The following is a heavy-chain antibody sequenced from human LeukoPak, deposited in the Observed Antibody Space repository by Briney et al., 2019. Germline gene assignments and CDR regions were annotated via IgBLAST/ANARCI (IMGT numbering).Heavy chain of an antibody. V-gene: IGHV3-21*01. CDR1: GFTFSSY. CDR3: ARGQSRYFDWYLGFFDY. Sequence: PGGSLTLSCAASGFTFSSYMNWVRQAPGKGLEWVSSISSTSSYIYYADSVKGRFTISRDNAKNSLYLQMNSLRADDTAVYYCARGQSRYFDWYLGFFDYWGQGTLVADSS. J-gene: IGHJ4*02. CDR2: ISSTSSYI. D-gene: IGHD3-9*01.